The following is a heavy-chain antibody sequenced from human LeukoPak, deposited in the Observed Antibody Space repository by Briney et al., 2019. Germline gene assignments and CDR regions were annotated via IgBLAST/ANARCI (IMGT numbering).Heavy chain of an antibody. D-gene: IGHD2-15*01. J-gene: IGHJ4*02. CDR2: ITDSGDGI. CDR1: GFTFSSSA. Sequence: GSLRLSCAASGFTFSSSAMSWVRQAPGKGLQWVSSITDSGDGIYYADSVKGRSTISRDDSKNTLYLQMNSLRAEDTAVYYCAKDSPVATRWGQGTLVTVSS. V-gene: IGHV3-23*01. CDR3: AKDSPVATR.